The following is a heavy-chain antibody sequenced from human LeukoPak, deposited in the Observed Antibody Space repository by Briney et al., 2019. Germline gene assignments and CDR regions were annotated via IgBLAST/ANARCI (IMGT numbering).Heavy chain of an antibody. V-gene: IGHV4-30-4*08. D-gene: IGHD1-26*01. CDR2: IYYSGST. CDR1: GGSISSGDYY. CDR3: ASHSGSYSYFQH. Sequence: SETLSLTCTVSGGSISSGDYYWGWLRQPPGKGLEWIGYIYYSGSTYYNPSLKSRVTISVDTSKNQFSLKLRSVTAADTAVYYCASHSGSYSYFQHWGQGTLVTVSS. J-gene: IGHJ1*01.